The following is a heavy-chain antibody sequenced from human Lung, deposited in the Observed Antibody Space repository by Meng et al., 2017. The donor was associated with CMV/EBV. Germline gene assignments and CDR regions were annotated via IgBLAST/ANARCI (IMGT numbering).Heavy chain of an antibody. V-gene: IGHV4-4*02. CDR3: LRRSGGSV. Sequence: QVQWRESGPALVKPSETLSLTCAVSGDSITNHNWWAWVRQPPGKGLAWIGEIPHRGSSAYNPSLKSRVSMSIDKSKNQFSLKLTSVTAADTAVYHCLRRSGGSVWGQGTLVTVSS. D-gene: IGHD3-10*01. CDR1: GDSITNHNW. CDR2: IPHRGSS. J-gene: IGHJ1*01.